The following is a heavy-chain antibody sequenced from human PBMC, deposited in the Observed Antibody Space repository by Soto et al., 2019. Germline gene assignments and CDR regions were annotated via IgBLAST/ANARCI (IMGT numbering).Heavy chain of an antibody. CDR2: IKHDGSVK. Sequence: LRLSCEASGFTFSGYWMSWVRQAPGKGLEWVADIKHDGSVKFYVDSVKGRFTISRDNAKKLLYLQMNGLRAEDTALYYCARAPYINAWYRFDLWGQGTLVTVSS. CDR1: GFTFSGYW. V-gene: IGHV3-7*03. CDR3: ARAPYINAWYRFDL. J-gene: IGHJ4*02. D-gene: IGHD6-13*01.